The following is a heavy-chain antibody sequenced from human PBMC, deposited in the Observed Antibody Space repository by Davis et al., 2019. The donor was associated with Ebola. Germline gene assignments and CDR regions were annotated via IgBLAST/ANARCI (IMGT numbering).Heavy chain of an antibody. D-gene: IGHD6-25*01. CDR2: IYYSGST. V-gene: IGHV4-30-4*01. CDR1: GGSISSGDYY. CDR3: ARDSSGSPYSGLDV. J-gene: IGHJ6*02. Sequence: SETLSLTCTVSGGSISSGDYYWSWIRQPPGKGLEWIGYIYYSGSTYYNPSLKSRVTISVDTSKNQFSLKLNSVTAADTAVYYCARDSSGSPYSGLDVWGQGTTVTVSS.